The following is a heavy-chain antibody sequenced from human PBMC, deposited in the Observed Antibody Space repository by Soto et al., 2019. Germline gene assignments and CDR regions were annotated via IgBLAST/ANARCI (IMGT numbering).Heavy chain of an antibody. CDR1: GFTFNNYA. J-gene: IGHJ6*01. CDR2: ISGSDDST. D-gene: IGHD2-8*02. V-gene: IGHV3-23*01. CDR3: VKDWTGDTCPCMDV. Sequence: EVQLLESGGGLVQPGGSLRPSCAASGFTFNNYAMTWVRQAPGKGLEWVSTISGSDDSTYYADSVKGRLTISRDNSKNALYLQMSSLRAVHTALYYCVKDWTGDTCPCMDVWGQGTTVTVSS.